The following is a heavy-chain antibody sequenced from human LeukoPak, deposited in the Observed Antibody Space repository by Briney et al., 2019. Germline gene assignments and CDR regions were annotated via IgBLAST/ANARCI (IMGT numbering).Heavy chain of an antibody. CDR3: ARNIASGGDY. V-gene: IGHV3-74*01. D-gene: IGHD6-25*01. Sequence: GGSLRLSCAASGFTFSGSWMQWVRQAPRKGLVWVSRINTDGSITGYADPVKGRFTISRDNAKSTLYLQMHSLRAEDTAVHYCARNIASGGDYWGQGTLVTVSS. J-gene: IGHJ4*02. CDR2: INTDGSIT. CDR1: GFTFSGSW.